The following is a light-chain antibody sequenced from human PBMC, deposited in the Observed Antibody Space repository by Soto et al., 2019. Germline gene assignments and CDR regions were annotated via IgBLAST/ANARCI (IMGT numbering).Light chain of an antibody. V-gene: IGKV1-39*01. CDR2: ASS. CDR3: QQAKSFPWT. Sequence: DVHLTQSPSSLSASVGDRVTITCRASQTINNYLNWYQLKPGRAPKFLIFASSSLQSGVPSRFSGSASGAGFTLTIANLQPEDSATYVCQQAKSFPWTFGQGTRVEIK. CDR1: QTINNY. J-gene: IGKJ1*01.